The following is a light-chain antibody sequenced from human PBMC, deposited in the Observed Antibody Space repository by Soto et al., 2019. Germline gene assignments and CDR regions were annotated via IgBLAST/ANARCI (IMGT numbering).Light chain of an antibody. Sequence: DIQMTQSPSSLSASVGDRVTITCRASQGISNYLAWYQQKPGKVPKLLIYAASTLQSGVTSRFSGSGAGTDFSLTISSLQPEDVATFYYQKYYSAPPVTFGGGTKVEIK. J-gene: IGKJ4*01. CDR2: AAS. CDR1: QGISNY. CDR3: QKYYSAPPVT. V-gene: IGKV1-27*01.